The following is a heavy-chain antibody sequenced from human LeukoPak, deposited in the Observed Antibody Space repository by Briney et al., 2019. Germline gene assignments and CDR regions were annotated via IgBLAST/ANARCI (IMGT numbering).Heavy chain of an antibody. J-gene: IGHJ4*02. CDR2: ISGSGSTL. CDR1: GFTFSSYE. CDR3: ARGARTIHLGDDY. D-gene: IGHD5-24*01. V-gene: IGHV3-48*03. Sequence: GGSLRLSCAASGFTFSSYEMNWVRQAPGKGLEWVSYISGSGSTLNYADSVKGRFTVSRDNAKNSLYLQMNSLRAEDTAVYYCARGARTIHLGDDYWGQGTLVTVSS.